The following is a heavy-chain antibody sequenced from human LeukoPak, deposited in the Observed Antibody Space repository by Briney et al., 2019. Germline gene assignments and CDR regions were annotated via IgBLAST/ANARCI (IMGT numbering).Heavy chain of an antibody. Sequence: PSETLSLTCTVSGGSISGYYWSWLRQPPGEGLEWIGYIYHNAFTHYNPSLRSRVTISVDTSRNQFSLKLTSATAADTAIYYCARDQRCSRYDGGCDQWYLDLWGRGTLVTVSS. V-gene: IGHV4-59*01. J-gene: IGHJ2*01. CDR3: ARDQRCSRYDGGCDQWYLDL. CDR2: IYHNAFT. D-gene: IGHD5-12*01. CDR1: GGSISGYY.